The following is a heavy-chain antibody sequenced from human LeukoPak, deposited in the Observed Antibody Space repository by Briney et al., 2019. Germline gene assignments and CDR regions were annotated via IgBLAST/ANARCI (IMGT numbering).Heavy chain of an antibody. CDR1: GGSIITSYY. D-gene: IGHD3-10*01. CDR2: TYYTGST. Sequence: SETLSLTRTVSGGSIITSYYWGWIRQPPGKGLAWIGSTYYTGSTYYNPSLEGRVTISVDTSKSQFSLRLNSVTAADTAVYYCATILRGPFDYWGQGTQVTVSS. J-gene: IGHJ4*02. V-gene: IGHV4-39*07. CDR3: ATILRGPFDY.